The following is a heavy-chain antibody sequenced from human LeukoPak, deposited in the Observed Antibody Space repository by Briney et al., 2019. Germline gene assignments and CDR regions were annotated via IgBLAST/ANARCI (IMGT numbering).Heavy chain of an antibody. CDR1: GGSLRSYY. CDR3: ASTQDLIPREGPFDS. J-gene: IGHJ4*02. CDR2: IYYSGST. D-gene: IGHD1-26*01. V-gene: IGHV4-59*08. Sequence: SETLSLTCTVSGGSLRSYYWSWIRQPPGKGLEWSGYIYYSGSTNYNPSLKGRVTISVDTSKNQFSLKLSPVTAADTAVYYCASTQDLIPREGPFDSWGQGTLVTVSS.